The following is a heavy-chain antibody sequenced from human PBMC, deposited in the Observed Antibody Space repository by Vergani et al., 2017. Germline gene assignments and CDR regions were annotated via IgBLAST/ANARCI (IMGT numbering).Heavy chain of an antibody. CDR1: GFTFSSYG. Sequence: QVQLVESGGGVVQPGRSLRLSCAASGFTFSSYGMHWVRQAPGKGLEWVAVISYDGSNKYYADSVKGRFTISRDNSKTTLYLQMNSLRAEDTAVYYCAKDSELLSYYYYYMDVWGKGTTVTVSS. CDR2: ISYDGSNK. V-gene: IGHV3-30*18. CDR3: AKDSELLSYYYYYMDV. J-gene: IGHJ6*03. D-gene: IGHD2-2*01.